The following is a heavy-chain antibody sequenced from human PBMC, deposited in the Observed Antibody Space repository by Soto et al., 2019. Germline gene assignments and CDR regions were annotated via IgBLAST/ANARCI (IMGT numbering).Heavy chain of an antibody. Sequence: GGSLRISCAASGFTFSSYSMNWVRQAPGKGLEWVSYISVSTGTIYYADSVKGRFTISRDNARNSLYLQMNSLRDEDTAVYYCARENRPVGWIDYWGPGILVTVS. D-gene: IGHD1-26*01. CDR3: ARENRPVGWIDY. CDR2: ISVSTGTI. J-gene: IGHJ4*02. CDR1: GFTFSSYS. V-gene: IGHV3-48*02.